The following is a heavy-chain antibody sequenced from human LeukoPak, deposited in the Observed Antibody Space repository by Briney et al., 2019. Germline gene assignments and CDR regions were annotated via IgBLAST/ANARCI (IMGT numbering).Heavy chain of an antibody. Sequence: GGSLRLSCAASGFTFSSYAMSWVRQAPGKGLEWVSAISGSGGSTYYADSVKGRFTISRDNSKNTLYLQMNSLRAEDTAVYYCAKVGTSSWYVPYYFDYWGQGTLVTVSS. CDR3: AKVGTSSWYVPYYFDY. D-gene: IGHD6-13*01. J-gene: IGHJ4*02. V-gene: IGHV3-23*01. CDR1: GFTFSSYA. CDR2: ISGSGGST.